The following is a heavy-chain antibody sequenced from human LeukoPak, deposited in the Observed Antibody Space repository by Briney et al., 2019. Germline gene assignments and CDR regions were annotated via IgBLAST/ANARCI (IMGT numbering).Heavy chain of an antibody. V-gene: IGHV3-48*01. CDR2: ISSSSNTI. D-gene: IGHD5-18*01. Sequence: GGSLRLSCAASGFTFSSYSMNWVRQAPGKGLEWVSYISSSSNTIDYTDSVKGRSTISRDNAKNSLYLQMNSLRAEDTAVYYCARARGYSYGYSDYWGQGTLVTVSS. CDR3: ARARGYSYGYSDY. CDR1: GFTFSSYS. J-gene: IGHJ4*02.